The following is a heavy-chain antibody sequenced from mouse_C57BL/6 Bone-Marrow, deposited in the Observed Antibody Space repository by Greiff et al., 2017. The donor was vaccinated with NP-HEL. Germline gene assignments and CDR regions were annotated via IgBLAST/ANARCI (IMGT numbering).Heavy chain of an antibody. CDR2: IYPGDGDT. CDR1: GYAFSSSW. V-gene: IGHV1-82*01. J-gene: IGHJ3*01. D-gene: IGHD1-1*01. CDR3: ARGDGSSSWFAY. Sequence: QVHVKQSGPELVKPGASVKISCKASGYAFSSSWMNWVKQRPGKGLEWIGRIYPGDGDTNYNGKFKGKATLTADKSSSTAYMQLSSLTSEDSAVYFCARGDGSSSWFAYWGQGTLVTVSA.